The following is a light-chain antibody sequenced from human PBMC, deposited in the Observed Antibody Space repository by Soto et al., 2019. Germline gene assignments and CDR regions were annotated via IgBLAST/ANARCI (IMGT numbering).Light chain of an antibody. J-gene: IGLJ2*01. V-gene: IGLV2-14*03. CDR2: DVI. CDR3: SSYTSSSTYVV. CDR1: SSDVGGYNY. Sequence: QSALTQPASVSGSPGQSITISCTGTSSDVGGYNYVSWYQQHPGKAPKLMIYDVINRPSGVSNRFSGSKSGNSASLTISGLQAEDEADYYCSSYTSSSTYVVFGGCTQLAVL.